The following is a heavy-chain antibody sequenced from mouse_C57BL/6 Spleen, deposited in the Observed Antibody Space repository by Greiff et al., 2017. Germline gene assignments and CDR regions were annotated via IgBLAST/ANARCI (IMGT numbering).Heavy chain of an antibody. CDR1: GFTFSDYG. V-gene: IGHV5-17*01. D-gene: IGHD1-1*01. CDR2: ISSGSSTI. J-gene: IGHJ3*01. CDR3: ARSFYYGSSYDWFAY. Sequence: EVKVVESGGGLVKPGGSLKLSCAASGFTFSDYGMHWVRQAPEKGLEWVAYISSGSSTIYYADTVKGRFTISRDNAKNTLFLQMTSLRSEDTAMYYCARSFYYGSSYDWFAYWGQGTLVTVSA.